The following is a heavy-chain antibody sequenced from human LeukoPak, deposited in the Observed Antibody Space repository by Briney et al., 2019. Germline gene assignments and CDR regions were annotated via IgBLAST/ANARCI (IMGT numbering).Heavy chain of an antibody. Sequence: SETLSLTCTVSGGSISSYYWSWIRQPPGKGLEWIGYIYYSGSTNYNPSLKSRVTISVDTSKNQFSLKLSSVTAADTAVYYCARVRTVAGGVDYWGQGTLVTVSS. CDR1: GGSISSYY. CDR2: IYYSGST. CDR3: ARVRTVAGGVDY. D-gene: IGHD6-19*01. V-gene: IGHV4-59*01. J-gene: IGHJ4*02.